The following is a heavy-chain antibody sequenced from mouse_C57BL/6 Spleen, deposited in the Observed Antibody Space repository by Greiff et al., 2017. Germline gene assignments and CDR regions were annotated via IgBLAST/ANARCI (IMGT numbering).Heavy chain of an antibody. D-gene: IGHD3-1*01. CDR2: ISDGGSYT. CDR3: ARGRRRAHYYAMDY. CDR1: GFTFSSYA. Sequence: EVKLVESGGGLVKPGGSLKLSCAASGFTFSSYAMSWVRQTPEKRLEWVATISDGGSYTYYPDNVKGRFTISRDNAKNNLYLQMSHLKSEDTAMYYCARGRRRAHYYAMDYWGQGTSVTVSS. J-gene: IGHJ4*01. V-gene: IGHV5-4*03.